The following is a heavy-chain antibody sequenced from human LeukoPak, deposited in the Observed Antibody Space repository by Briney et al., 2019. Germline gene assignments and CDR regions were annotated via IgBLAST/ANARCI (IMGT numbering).Heavy chain of an antibody. V-gene: IGHV1-2*06. D-gene: IGHD3-22*01. CDR1: GYTFIDYY. Sequence: VSVKVSCKASGYTFIDYYIHWVRQAPGQGLEWMGRINPSSGGTNYAQKFQGRVTMTRDTSITTAYMELSRLRSDDTAAYYCARDDNSGYYSEPWGQGTLVTVSS. CDR2: INPSSGGT. CDR3: ARDDNSGYYSEP. J-gene: IGHJ5*02.